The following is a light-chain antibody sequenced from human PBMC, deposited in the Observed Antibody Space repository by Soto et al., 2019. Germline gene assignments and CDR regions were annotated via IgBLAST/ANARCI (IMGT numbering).Light chain of an antibody. J-gene: IGKJ1*01. CDR2: GAS. CDR1: QSVSSSY. CDR3: QQYGSSQT. Sequence: MVFTKSPETLSLSPGERATLSCSASQSVSSSYLAWYQQKPGQAPRLLIYGASSRATGIPDRFSGSGSGTDFTLTISSLETDDFAVYYCQQYGSSQTFGQG. V-gene: IGKV3-20*01.